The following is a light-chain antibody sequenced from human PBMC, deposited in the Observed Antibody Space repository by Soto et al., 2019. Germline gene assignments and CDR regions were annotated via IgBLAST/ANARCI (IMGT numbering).Light chain of an antibody. V-gene: IGKV3-15*01. CDR2: GAS. Sequence: EIRMTQSPVTLSVSPGERATLSCRASQSVTNSYLAWYQQKPGQAPRLLIFGASTRAAGIPARFSGSGSGTEFTLTISSLQSEDFAVYYCQQYDNWPPITFGQGTRLE. CDR1: QSVTNSY. CDR3: QQYDNWPPIT. J-gene: IGKJ5*01.